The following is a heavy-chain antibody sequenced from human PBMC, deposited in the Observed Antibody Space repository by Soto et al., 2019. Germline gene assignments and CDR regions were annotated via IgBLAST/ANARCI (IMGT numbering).Heavy chain of an antibody. J-gene: IGHJ3*02. V-gene: IGHV4-31*03. D-gene: IGHD3-22*01. CDR2: IYYSGST. Sequence: PSETLSLTCTVSGGSISSGGYYWSWIRQHPGKGLEWIGYIYYSGSTYYNPSLKSRVTISVDTSKNQFSLKLSSVTAADTAVYYCARAWGRYDSSGYQTSGAFEIWGQGTMVIVSS. CDR1: GGSISSGGYY. CDR3: ARAWGRYDSSGYQTSGAFEI.